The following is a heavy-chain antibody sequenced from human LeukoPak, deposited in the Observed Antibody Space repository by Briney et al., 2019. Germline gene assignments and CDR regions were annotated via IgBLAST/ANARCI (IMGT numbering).Heavy chain of an antibody. J-gene: IGHJ3*02. CDR1: GYTFTGYH. CDR3: ARGSGGSPDI. CDR2: INPYSGDT. D-gene: IGHD2-15*01. Sequence: ASVKVSCKASGYTFTGYHIHWVRQAPGPGLEWMGRINPYSGDTNFAQKFQGRVTMTRDTSITTAYMDLSSLTPDDAAVYYCARGSGGSPDIWGQGTMVTVSS. V-gene: IGHV1-2*06.